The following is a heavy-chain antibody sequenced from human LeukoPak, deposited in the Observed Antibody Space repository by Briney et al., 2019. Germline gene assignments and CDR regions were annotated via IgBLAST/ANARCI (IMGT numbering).Heavy chain of an antibody. CDR3: ARVVVVGNYYYYYGMDV. Sequence: PGGSLRLSCAASGFTFSSYAMHWVRQAPGKGLEWVAVIWYDGSNKYYADSVKGRFTISRDNSKNTLYLQMNSLRAEDTAVYYCARVVVVGNYYYYYGMDVWGQGTTVTVSS. CDR1: GFTFSSYA. CDR2: IWYDGSNK. D-gene: IGHD2-2*01. V-gene: IGHV3-33*08. J-gene: IGHJ6*02.